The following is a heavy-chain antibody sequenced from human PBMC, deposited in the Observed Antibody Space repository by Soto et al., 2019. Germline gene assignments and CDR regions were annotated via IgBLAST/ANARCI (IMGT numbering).Heavy chain of an antibody. CDR2: ISYDGSNK. J-gene: IGHJ6*02. D-gene: IGHD6-19*01. CDR3: ARDIAVAGTDYYYYYGMDV. V-gene: IGHV3-30*03. CDR1: GFTFSSYG. Sequence: QVQLVEAGGGVVQPGRSLRLSCAASGFTFSSYGMHWVRQAPGKGLEWVAVISYDGSNKYYADSVKGRFTLSRDNSKNTLYLQMNSLRAEETAVYYCARDIAVAGTDYYYYYGMDVWGPGTTVSVS.